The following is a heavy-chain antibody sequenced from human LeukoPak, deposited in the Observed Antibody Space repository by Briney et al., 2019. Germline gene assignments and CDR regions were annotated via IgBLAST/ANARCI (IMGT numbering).Heavy chain of an antibody. CDR3: AKLEMATTY. D-gene: IGHD5-24*01. V-gene: IGHV3-30*18. CDR1: GFTFSSYG. J-gene: IGHJ4*02. Sequence: PGRSLRLSCAASGFTFSSYGMHWVRQAPGKGLEWVAVISYDGSNKYYADSVKGRFTISRDNSKNTLYLQMNSLRAEDTAVYYCAKLEMATTYWGQGTLVTVSS. CDR2: ISYDGSNK.